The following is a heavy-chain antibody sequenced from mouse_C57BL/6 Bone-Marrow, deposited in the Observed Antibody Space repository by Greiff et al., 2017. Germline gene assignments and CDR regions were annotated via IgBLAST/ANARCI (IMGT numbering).Heavy chain of an antibody. D-gene: IGHD2-1*01. CDR1: GFSLTSYG. J-gene: IGHJ3*01. CDR2: IWSGGST. V-gene: IGHV2-2*01. Sequence: VQRVESGPGLVQPSQSLSITCTVSGFSLTSYGVHWVRQSPGTGLEWLGVIWSGGSTDYNAAFISRLSISKDNSKSQVFFKMNSLQADDTAIYYCARNSGNSFAYWGQGTLVTVSA. CDR3: ARNSGNSFAY.